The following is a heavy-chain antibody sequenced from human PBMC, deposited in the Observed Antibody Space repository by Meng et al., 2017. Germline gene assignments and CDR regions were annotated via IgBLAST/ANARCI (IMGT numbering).Heavy chain of an antibody. CDR3: ARDYGDYAWIAKRWFDP. CDR1: GGTFISYA. Sequence: VRLGQAGAEVKKPWSSVKLSCKASGGTFISYAISWVRQAPGQGLEWMGGIIPIFGTANYAQKFQGRVTITADESTSTAYMELSSLRSEDTAVYYCARDYGDYAWIAKRWFDPWGQGTLVTVSS. CDR2: IIPIFGTA. D-gene: IGHD4-17*01. V-gene: IGHV1-69*01. J-gene: IGHJ5*02.